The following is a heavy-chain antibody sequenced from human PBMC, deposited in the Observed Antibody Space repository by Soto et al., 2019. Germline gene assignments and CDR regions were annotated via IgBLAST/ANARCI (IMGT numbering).Heavy chain of an antibody. CDR3: ARGNYDFWSGSHPDQPGYYYGMDV. CDR2: IIPIFGTA. CDR1: GGTFSSYA. J-gene: IGHJ6*02. D-gene: IGHD3-3*01. V-gene: IGHV1-69*13. Sequence: GASVKVSCKASGGTFSSYAISWVRQAPGQGLEWMGGIIPIFGTANYAQKFQGRVAITADESTSTAYMELSSLRSEDTAVYYCARGNYDFWSGSHPDQPGYYYGMDVWGQGTTVTVSS.